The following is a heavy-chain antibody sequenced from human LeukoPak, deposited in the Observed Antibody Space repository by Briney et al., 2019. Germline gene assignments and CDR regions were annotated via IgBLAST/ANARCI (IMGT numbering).Heavy chain of an antibody. J-gene: IGHJ4*02. V-gene: IGHV4-4*07. CDR3: AREGGCTNGVCYNPFDY. CDR1: GGSLSSYY. D-gene: IGHD2-8*01. Sequence: SETLSLTCTVSGGSLSSYYWSWIRQPAGKGLEWIGRIYTSGSTNYNPSLKSRVTMSVDTSKNQFSLKLSSVTAADTAVYYCAREGGCTNGVCYNPFDYWGQGTLVPVPS. CDR2: IYTSGST.